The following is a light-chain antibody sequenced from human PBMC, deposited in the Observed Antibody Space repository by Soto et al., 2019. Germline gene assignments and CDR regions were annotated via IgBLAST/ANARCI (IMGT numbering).Light chain of an antibody. CDR3: QQYNNWPPAWT. CDR2: GAS. J-gene: IGKJ1*01. V-gene: IGKV3-15*01. CDR1: QSVSSN. Sequence: EIVMTLSPATLAVSASEGAPLSCTPIQSVSSNSAWYQQKPGQAPRLLIYGASTRAPGIPARFSGSGSGTQFHLTMSSRQSEDFAVYYCQQYNNWPPAWTFGQGTKVDIK.